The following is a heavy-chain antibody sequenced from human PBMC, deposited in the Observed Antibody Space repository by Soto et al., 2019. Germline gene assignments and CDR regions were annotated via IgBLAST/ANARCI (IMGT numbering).Heavy chain of an antibody. CDR3: ARGLGTTSVDY. J-gene: IGHJ4*02. D-gene: IGHD1-1*01. Sequence: GGSLRLSCAASGFTFSSYGMHWVRQAPGKGLEWVAVIWYDGSNKYYADSVKGRFTISRDNSKNTLYLQMNSLRAEDTAVYYCARGLGTTSVDYWGQGTLVTVSS. CDR1: GFTFSSYG. V-gene: IGHV3-33*01. CDR2: IWYDGSNK.